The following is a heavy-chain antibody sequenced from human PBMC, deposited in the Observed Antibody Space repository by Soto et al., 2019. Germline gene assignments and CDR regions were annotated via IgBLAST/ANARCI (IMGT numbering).Heavy chain of an antibody. CDR2: ISGSGGST. Sequence: GGSLRLSCAAYGFTSSSYAMKWVRQAPGKGLEWVSAISGSGGSTYYADSVKGRFTISRDSSKNTLYLQMNSLRAEDTAVYYCAKGNSWSPALVLDIWGQGTMVTVSS. V-gene: IGHV3-23*01. D-gene: IGHD1-7*01. CDR1: GFTSSSYA. J-gene: IGHJ3*02. CDR3: AKGNSWSPALVLDI.